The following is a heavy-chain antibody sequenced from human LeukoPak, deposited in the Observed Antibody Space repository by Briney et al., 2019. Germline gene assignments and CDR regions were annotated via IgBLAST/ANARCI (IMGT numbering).Heavy chain of an antibody. Sequence: GGSLRLSCAASGFTFSSYAMSWVRQAPGKGLEWVSAISGSGGSTYYADSVKGRFTISRDNSKNPPYLQMNSLRAEDTAVYYCAKDGGGDIVVVPAVNDAFDIWGQGTMVTVSS. CDR3: AKDGGGDIVVVPAVNDAFDI. D-gene: IGHD2-2*01. CDR1: GFTFSSYA. V-gene: IGHV3-23*01. CDR2: ISGSGGST. J-gene: IGHJ3*02.